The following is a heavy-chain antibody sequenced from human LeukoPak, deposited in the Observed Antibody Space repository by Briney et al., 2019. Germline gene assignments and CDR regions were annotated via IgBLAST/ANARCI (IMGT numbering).Heavy chain of an antibody. V-gene: IGHV1-69*13. D-gene: IGHD3-10*01. CDR2: IIPIFGTA. CDR1: GGTFSSYA. CDR3: ARTFVTYYYGSGSYYYFDY. Sequence: SVKVSCKASGGTFSSYAISWVRQAPGQGLEWMGGIIPIFGTANYAQKFQGRVTITADESTSTAYMQLSSLRSEDTAVYYCARTFVTYYYGSGSYYYFDYWGQGTLVTVSS. J-gene: IGHJ4*02.